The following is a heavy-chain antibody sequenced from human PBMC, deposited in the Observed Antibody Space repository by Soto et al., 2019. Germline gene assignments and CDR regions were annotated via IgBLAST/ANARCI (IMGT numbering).Heavy chain of an antibody. Sequence: QGQLQESGPGLVKPSETLSLTCTVSGGSISSYYWSWIRQPPGKGLEWIGYIYYTGSTNYNPSLRILVTISVDTSKNQFSLKLSSVTAADTAVYYCARLDSGDYVNPFDYWGQGTLVTVSS. CDR2: IYYTGST. V-gene: IGHV4-59*01. CDR1: GGSISSYY. CDR3: ARLDSGDYVNPFDY. D-gene: IGHD4-17*01. J-gene: IGHJ4*02.